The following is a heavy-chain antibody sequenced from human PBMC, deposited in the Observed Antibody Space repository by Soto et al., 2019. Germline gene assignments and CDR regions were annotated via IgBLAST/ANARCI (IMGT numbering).Heavy chain of an antibody. V-gene: IGHV3-49*03. CDR2: IRGEAYGGTT. J-gene: IGHJ4*02. D-gene: IGHD2-2*01. Sequence: PGGSLRLSCSASGLSFGIYTISWFRQAPGKGLEWVGFIRGEAYGGTTEYAASVKGRFTISRDDSKGIAYLQMNSLKTEDTAVYYCCSLKPSYATSLYYFDNWGQGTLVTVSS. CDR3: CSLKPSYATSLYYFDN. CDR1: GLSFGIYT.